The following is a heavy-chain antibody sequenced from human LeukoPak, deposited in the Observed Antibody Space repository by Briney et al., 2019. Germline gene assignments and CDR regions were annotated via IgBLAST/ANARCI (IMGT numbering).Heavy chain of an antibody. CDR3: ATMDFYFEW. CDR1: GGSISSSSYY. D-gene: IGHD3/OR15-3a*01. Sequence: SETLSLTCTVSGGSISSSSYYWGWIRQPPGKGLEWIGSIYYSWSTYDNPSLNSRFTISVDTANNPFPLMLSSLTAADSVLSYCATMDFYFEWWAEGTLDSVSS. J-gene: IGHJ4*02. V-gene: IGHV4-39*01. CDR2: IYYSWST.